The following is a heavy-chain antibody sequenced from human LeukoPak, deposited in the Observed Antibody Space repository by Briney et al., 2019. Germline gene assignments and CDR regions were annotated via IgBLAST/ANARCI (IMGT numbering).Heavy chain of an antibody. Sequence: PGGSLRLSCEVSGFMFRSYWMDWVRQAPGRGLEWVANINQDGSEKYFVDSVKGRFTISRDNAKNSLYLQMNSLRAEDTAVYYCSRAFEVWGKGTTVTVSS. CDR1: GFMFRSYW. CDR2: INQDGSEK. J-gene: IGHJ6*04. CDR3: SRAFEV. V-gene: IGHV3-7*01.